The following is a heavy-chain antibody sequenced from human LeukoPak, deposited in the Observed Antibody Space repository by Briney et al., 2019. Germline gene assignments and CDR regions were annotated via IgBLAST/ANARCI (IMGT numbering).Heavy chain of an antibody. CDR3: ARLGIAVAGTGVDY. CDR1: GGSISSYY. J-gene: IGHJ4*02. CDR2: IYYSGNT. Sequence: SETLSLTCTVSGGSISSYYWSWIRQLPGKGLEWIGYIYYSGNTKYNPSLKSRVTISVDTSKNQFSLKLSSVTAADTAVYYCARLGIAVAGTGVDYWGQGTLVTVSS. V-gene: IGHV4-59*08. D-gene: IGHD6-19*01.